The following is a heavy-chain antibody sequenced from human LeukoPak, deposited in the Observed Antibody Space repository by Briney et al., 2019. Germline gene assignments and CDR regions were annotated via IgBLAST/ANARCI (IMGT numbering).Heavy chain of an antibody. V-gene: IGHV5-51*01. CDR3: ARLGPPRTGYGGNSVQPLYFDY. CDR1: GYSFTSYW. Sequence: GESLKISCKCSGYSFTSYWIGWVRQMPGKGLEWMGIIYPGDSDTRYSPSFQGQVTISVDKSISTAYLQWSSLKASDTAIYYCARLGPPRTGYGGNSVQPLYFDYWGQGTLVTVSS. D-gene: IGHD4-23*01. J-gene: IGHJ4*02. CDR2: IYPGDSDT.